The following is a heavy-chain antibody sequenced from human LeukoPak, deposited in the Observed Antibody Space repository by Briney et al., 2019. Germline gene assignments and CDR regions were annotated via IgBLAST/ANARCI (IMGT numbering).Heavy chain of an antibody. CDR3: AKALADRDLPYYYDSSGYYLVLGY. J-gene: IGHJ4*02. CDR1: GFTFDDYA. Sequence: GGSLRLSCSASGFTFDDYAMRWVRQAPGKGLAGVSDLSGDGGSTFYADSVKGRFTIYRDNSKNSLYLQMNSLRTEDTALYYCAKALADRDLPYYYDSSGYYLVLGYWGQGTLVTVSS. V-gene: IGHV3-43*02. CDR2: LSGDGGST. D-gene: IGHD3-22*01.